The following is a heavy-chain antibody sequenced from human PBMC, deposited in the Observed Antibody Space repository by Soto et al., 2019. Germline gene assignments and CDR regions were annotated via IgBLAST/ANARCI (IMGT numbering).Heavy chain of an antibody. J-gene: IGHJ4*02. CDR1: GDTFSSHG. CDR3: AREGVGWEY. D-gene: IGHD1-26*01. Sequence: QVQLVQSGAEVKKPGSSVKVSCKASGDTFSSHGISWVRQAPGQGLEWMGGIIPIFGTANYPQKFQGRVTXXGDEATSTDDRELSSLRSEEAAVYYCAREGVGWEYWGQGTQVTVSA. V-gene: IGHV1-69*12. CDR2: IIPIFGTA.